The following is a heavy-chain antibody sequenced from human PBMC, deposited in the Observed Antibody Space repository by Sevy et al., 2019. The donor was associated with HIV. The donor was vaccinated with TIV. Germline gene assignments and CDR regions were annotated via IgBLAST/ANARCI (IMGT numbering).Heavy chain of an antibody. CDR2: ITQDASNK. D-gene: IGHD6-13*01. J-gene: IGHJ5*02. Sequence: GGSLRLSCAASGFTFSNYALHWVRQAPGKGLEWVAIITQDASNKYYGDSVKGRFTISRDNSKNSVYLQMKGLRAEDTAVYYCARDAAEGQSSSSWFSNWFDPWGQGTLVTVSS. V-gene: IGHV3-30*04. CDR1: GFTFSNYA. CDR3: ARDAAEGQSSSSWFSNWFDP.